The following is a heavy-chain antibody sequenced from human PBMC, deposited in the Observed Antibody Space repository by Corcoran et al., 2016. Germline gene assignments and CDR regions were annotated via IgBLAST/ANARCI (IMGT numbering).Heavy chain of an antibody. Sequence: QVQLVQSGAEVKKPGASVKVSCKASGYTFTSYYMHWVRQAPGQGLEWMGIINPSGGSTSYAQKFQGRVTMTRDTSTSTVYMELSSLRSEDTAVYYGARVRERRYGMDVWGQGTTVTVSS. D-gene: IGHD4-17*01. CDR3: ARVRERRYGMDV. CDR2: INPSGGST. V-gene: IGHV1-46*01. CDR1: GYTFTSYY. J-gene: IGHJ6*02.